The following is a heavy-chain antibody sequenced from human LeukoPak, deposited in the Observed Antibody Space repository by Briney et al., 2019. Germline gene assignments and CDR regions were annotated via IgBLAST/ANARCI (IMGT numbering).Heavy chain of an antibody. CDR3: ARHPSYTSGWPLDY. CDR1: GYSFPNYW. J-gene: IGHJ4*02. Sequence: GESLKISCKASGYSFPNYWIGWVRHMPGNALEWMGVIYPDDSDTRYSPSFQGQVTISADKSISTAYLQWSSLKASDTAMYYCARHPSYTSGWPLDYWGQGTLVTVSS. CDR2: IYPDDSDT. V-gene: IGHV5-51*01. D-gene: IGHD6-19*01.